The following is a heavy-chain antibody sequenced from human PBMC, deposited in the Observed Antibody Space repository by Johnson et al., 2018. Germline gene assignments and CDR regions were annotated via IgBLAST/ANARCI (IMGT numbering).Heavy chain of an antibody. D-gene: IGHD3-3*01. CDR3: ASADYDFWSGQSV. Sequence: QVQLQQWGAGLLKPSETLSLTCAVYGGSFSGYYWSWIRQPPGKGLEWIGELNHSGSTNYNPSLKSRVTISVDTSKNQFSLKLSSVTAADTAVYYCASADYDFWSGQSVWGQGTTVTVSS. CDR2: LNHSGST. J-gene: IGHJ6*02. V-gene: IGHV4-34*01. CDR1: GGSFSGYY.